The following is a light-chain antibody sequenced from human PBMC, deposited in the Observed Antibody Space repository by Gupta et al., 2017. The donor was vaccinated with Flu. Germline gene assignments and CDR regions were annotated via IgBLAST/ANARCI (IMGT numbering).Light chain of an antibody. CDR2: GNS. J-gene: IGLJ3*02. V-gene: IGLV1-40*01. Sequence: QSVLTPPPSASGAPGQRVTISCTGSSSNIGAGYDVHWYQQLPGTAPKLLIYGNSNRPSGVPDRFSGSKSGTSASLAITGLQAEDEADYYCQSYDSSLSGSWVFGGGTKLTVL. CDR1: SSNIGAGYD. CDR3: QSYDSSLSGSWV.